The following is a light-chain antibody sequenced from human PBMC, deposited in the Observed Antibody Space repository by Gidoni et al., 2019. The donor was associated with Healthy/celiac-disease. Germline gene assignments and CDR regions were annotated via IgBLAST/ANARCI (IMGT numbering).Light chain of an antibody. CDR3: RQSYSTKWT. J-gene: IGKJ1*01. CDR1: QRISSY. Sequence: DIQMTQSPSSLSASVGDRVTITCRASQRISSYLNWYQQKPGKAPKLLIYAASSLQSGVPSRFSSSGSGTDFTLTISSLQPEDFATYYCRQSYSTKWTFXQXTKVEIK. CDR2: AAS. V-gene: IGKV1-39*01.